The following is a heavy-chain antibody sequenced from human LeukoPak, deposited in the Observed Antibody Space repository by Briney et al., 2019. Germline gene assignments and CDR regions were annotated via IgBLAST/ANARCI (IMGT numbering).Heavy chain of an antibody. V-gene: IGHV1-46*01. J-gene: IGHJ4*02. CDR2: INPSGGST. D-gene: IGHD4-23*01. CDR3: ASDSDDYGGNYFDY. Sequence: GASVKVSCKASGYTFTSYYMHWVRQAPGQGLEWMGIINPSGGSTSYAQKFQGRVTITADESTSTAYMELSSLRSKDTAVYYCASDSDDYGGNYFDYWGQGTLVTVSS. CDR1: GYTFTSYY.